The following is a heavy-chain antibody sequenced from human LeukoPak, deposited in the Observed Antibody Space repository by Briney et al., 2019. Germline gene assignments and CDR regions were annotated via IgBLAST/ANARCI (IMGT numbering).Heavy chain of an antibody. Sequence: SVKVSCKASGGTFSSYAISWVRQTPGQGLEWMGGIIPIFGTANYAQKFQGRVTITADESTSTAYMELSSLRSEDTAVYYCARGSHVVLRFLEWLYWGQGTLVTVSS. CDR2: IIPIFGTA. V-gene: IGHV1-69*13. CDR1: GGTFSSYA. CDR3: ARGSHVVLRFLEWLY. D-gene: IGHD3-3*01. J-gene: IGHJ4*02.